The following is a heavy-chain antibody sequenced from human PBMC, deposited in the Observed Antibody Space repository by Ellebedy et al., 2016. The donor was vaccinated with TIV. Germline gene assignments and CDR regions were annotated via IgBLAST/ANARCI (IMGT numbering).Heavy chain of an antibody. CDR3: ARTRSKVVYSSSWSRGLYFDY. D-gene: IGHD6-13*01. J-gene: IGHJ4*02. CDR1: GGSFSGYY. CDR2: INHSGST. V-gene: IGHV4-34*01. Sequence: SETLSLTCAVYGGSFSGYYWSWIRQPPGKGLEWIGEINHSGSTNYNPSLKSRVTVSVDTSKNQFSLKLSSVTAADTAVYYCARTRSKVVYSSSWSRGLYFDYWGQGTLVTVSS.